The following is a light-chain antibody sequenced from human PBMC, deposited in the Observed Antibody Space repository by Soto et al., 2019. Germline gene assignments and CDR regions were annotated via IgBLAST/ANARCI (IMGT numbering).Light chain of an antibody. Sequence: EIVLTQSPCTLSLSPGERATLSCTASQNVDSNYLAWYQQKPGQAPRIIIFGASGRATGIPDRFSGSGSGTDFTLTISRLEPEDFAVYYCQHYDTSPPWTFGQGTKVDIK. V-gene: IGKV3-20*01. CDR2: GAS. CDR1: QNVDSNY. J-gene: IGKJ1*01. CDR3: QHYDTSPPWT.